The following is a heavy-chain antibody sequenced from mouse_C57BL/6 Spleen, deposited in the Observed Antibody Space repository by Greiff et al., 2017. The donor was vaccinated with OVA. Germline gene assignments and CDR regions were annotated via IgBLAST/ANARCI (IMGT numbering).Heavy chain of an antibody. Sequence: VQLQQSGPGLVKPSQSLSLTCSVTGYSITSGYYWNWIRQFPGNKLEWMGYISYDGSNNYNPSLKNRISITRDTSKNQFFLKLNSVTTEDTATYYCARSSDGAWFAYWGQGTLVTVSA. V-gene: IGHV3-6*01. D-gene: IGHD3-2*02. CDR1: GYSITSGYY. CDR3: ARSSDGAWFAY. J-gene: IGHJ3*01. CDR2: ISYDGSN.